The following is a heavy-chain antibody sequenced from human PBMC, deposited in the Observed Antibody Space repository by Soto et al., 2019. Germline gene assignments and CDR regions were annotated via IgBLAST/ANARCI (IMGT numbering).Heavy chain of an antibody. D-gene: IGHD6-13*01. CDR3: AREGTIAAAGTDWFDP. V-gene: IGHV4-31*03. CDR1: GVSISSGGYY. J-gene: IGHJ5*02. Sequence: SETLSLTCTVSGVSISSGGYYWSWIRQHPGKGLEWIGYIYYSGSAYYNPSLKSRVTISVDTSKNQFSLKLSSVTAADTAVYYCAREGTIAAAGTDWFDPWGQGTLVTVSS. CDR2: IYYSGSA.